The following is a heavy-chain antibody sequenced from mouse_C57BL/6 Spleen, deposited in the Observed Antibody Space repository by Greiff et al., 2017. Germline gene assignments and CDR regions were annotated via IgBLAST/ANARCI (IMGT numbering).Heavy chain of an antibody. CDR2: IYPRSGNT. Sequence: QVQLKQSGAELARPGASVKLSCKASGYTFTSYGISWVKQRTGQGLEWIGEIYPRSGNTYYNEKFKGKATLTADKSSSTAYMELRSLTSEDSAVYFCAREGAYSKRFAYWGQGTLVTVSA. V-gene: IGHV1-81*01. D-gene: IGHD2-5*01. J-gene: IGHJ3*01. CDR3: AREGAYSKRFAY. CDR1: GYTFTSYG.